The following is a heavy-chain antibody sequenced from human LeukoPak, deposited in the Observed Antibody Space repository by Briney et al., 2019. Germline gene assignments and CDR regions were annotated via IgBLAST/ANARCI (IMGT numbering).Heavy chain of an antibody. D-gene: IGHD3-10*01. J-gene: IGHJ4*02. CDR2: ISSSISYI. CDR1: GFTFSSYS. Sequence: GGSLRLSCAASGFTFSSYSMNWVRQAPGKGLEWVSSISSSISYIYYADSVKGRFTISRDNAKNSLYLQMNSLRAEGTAVYYCARNYYGSGSYYYWGQGTLVTVSS. CDR3: ARNYYGSGSYYY. V-gene: IGHV3-21*01.